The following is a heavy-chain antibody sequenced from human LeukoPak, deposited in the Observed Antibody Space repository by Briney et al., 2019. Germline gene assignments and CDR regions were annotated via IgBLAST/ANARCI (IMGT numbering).Heavy chain of an antibody. CDR2: INPNSGGT. J-gene: IGHJ4*02. D-gene: IGHD3-16*02. CDR3: ARDEGDDYVWGSYRYPFDY. CDR1: GYTFTGYY. V-gene: IGHV1-2*02. Sequence: ASVKVSCKASGYTFTGYYMHWVRQAPGQGLEWMGWINPNSGGTSYAQKFQGRVTMTRDMSTSTVYMELSSLRSEDTAVYYCARDEGDDYVWGSYRYPFDYWGQGTLVTVSS.